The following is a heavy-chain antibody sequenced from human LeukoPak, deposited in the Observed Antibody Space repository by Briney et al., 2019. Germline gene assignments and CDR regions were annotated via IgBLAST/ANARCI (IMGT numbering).Heavy chain of an antibody. D-gene: IGHD3-10*01. Sequence: GGSLRLSCAASGFTFSSYSMNWVRQAPGKGLEWVSSISSSSSYIYYADSVKGRFTISRDNAKNSLYLQMNSLRAEDTAVYYCARDPEAYGSGSNLFDYWGQGTLVTVSS. CDR1: GFTFSSYS. CDR2: ISSSSSYI. CDR3: ARDPEAYGSGSNLFDY. J-gene: IGHJ4*02. V-gene: IGHV3-21*01.